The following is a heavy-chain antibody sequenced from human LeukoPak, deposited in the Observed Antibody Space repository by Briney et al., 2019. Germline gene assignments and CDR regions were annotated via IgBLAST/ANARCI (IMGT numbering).Heavy chain of an antibody. D-gene: IGHD3-3*01. Sequence: PSETLSLTCTVSGYSISSGYYWGWIRQPPGEGLEWIGSIYHSGSTYYNPSLKSRVTISVDTSKNQFSLKLSSVTAADTAVYYCARSGGYYPFDYWGQGILVTVSS. CDR3: ARSGGYYPFDY. CDR2: IYHSGST. CDR1: GYSISSGYY. V-gene: IGHV4-38-2*02. J-gene: IGHJ4*02.